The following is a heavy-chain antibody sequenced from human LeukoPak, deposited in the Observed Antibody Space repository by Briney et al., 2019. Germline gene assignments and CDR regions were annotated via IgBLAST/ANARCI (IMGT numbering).Heavy chain of an antibody. Sequence: GESLKISCKGSRYTFTNYWIGWVRQMPGKGLEWMGIIYPGDSYTRYSPSIQGQVTISADKSISTAYLQWSSLKASDTAMYYCAISWDIITTKTFDYWGQGTLVTVSS. D-gene: IGHD5-12*01. J-gene: IGHJ4*02. CDR3: AISWDIITTKTFDY. V-gene: IGHV5-51*01. CDR2: IYPGDSYT. CDR1: RYTFTNYW.